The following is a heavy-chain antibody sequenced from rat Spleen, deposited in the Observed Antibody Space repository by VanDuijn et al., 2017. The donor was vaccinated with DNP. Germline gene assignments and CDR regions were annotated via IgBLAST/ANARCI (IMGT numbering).Heavy chain of an antibody. CDR3: ARHEVGAMDA. J-gene: IGHJ4*01. CDR1: GFTFSNYD. V-gene: IGHV5-25*01. D-gene: IGHD3-7*01. Sequence: EVQLVESGGGLVQPGRSLKLSCAASGFTFSNYDMAWVRQAPTTGLEWVASINTNGGSPYYRDSLKGRFTVSRDNTKSTLYLQMDSLRSEDTATYYCARHEVGAMDAWGQGTSVTVSS. CDR2: INTNGGSP.